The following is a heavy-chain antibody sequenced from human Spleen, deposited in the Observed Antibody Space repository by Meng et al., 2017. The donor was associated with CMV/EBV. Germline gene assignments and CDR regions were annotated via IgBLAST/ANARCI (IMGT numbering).Heavy chain of an antibody. D-gene: IGHD2-8*02. CDR1: GFTFSSYA. Sequence: GGSLRLSCTASGFTFSSYAMHWVRQAPGKGLEWVAFIRYDGSSKYYTDSVKGRFTISRDNSKNTLYLVMNSLRAEDTAVYYCAKDLSWWADNYYSYGMDVWGQGTTVTVSS. CDR2: IRYDGSSK. CDR3: AKDLSWWADNYYSYGMDV. V-gene: IGHV3-30*02. J-gene: IGHJ6*02.